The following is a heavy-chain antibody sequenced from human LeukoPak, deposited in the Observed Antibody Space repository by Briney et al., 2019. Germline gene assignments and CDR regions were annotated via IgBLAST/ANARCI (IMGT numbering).Heavy chain of an antibody. CDR2: ISAYNGHT. D-gene: IGHD3-9*01. J-gene: IGHJ4*02. CDR3: ARSPPTGYLYYFDY. V-gene: IGHV1-18*01. Sequence: ASVKIPCKASNYTFSTYGISRMRQAPGQGLEWMGWISAYNGHTYYVQKFRDRMTMTTDTSTSTAYLELRSLTSDDTAVYYCARSPPTGYLYYFDYWGQGTLVTVSS. CDR1: NYTFSTYG.